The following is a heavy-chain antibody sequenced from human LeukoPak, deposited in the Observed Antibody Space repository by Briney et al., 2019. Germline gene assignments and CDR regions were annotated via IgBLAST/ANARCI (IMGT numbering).Heavy chain of an antibody. CDR3: ARGYMTTVTTTRSDYFDY. CDR1: GFTFSSYA. Sequence: PGGSLRLSCAASGFTFSSYAMHWVRQAPGKGLKWVAVISYDGSNKYYADSVKGRFTISRDNSKNTLYLQMNSLRAEDTAVYYCARGYMTTVTTTRSDYFDYWGQGTLVTVSS. V-gene: IGHV3-30*04. D-gene: IGHD4-17*01. CDR2: ISYDGSNK. J-gene: IGHJ4*02.